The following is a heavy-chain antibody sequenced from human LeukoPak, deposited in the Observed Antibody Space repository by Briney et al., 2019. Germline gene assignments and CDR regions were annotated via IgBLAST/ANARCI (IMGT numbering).Heavy chain of an antibody. CDR1: GFTFSNHY. J-gene: IGHJ4*02. CDR2: ISTSGSST. V-gene: IGHV3-11*06. CDR3: ARAYDYYYDR. D-gene: IGHD3-22*01. Sequence: GGLLRLSCAASGFTFSNHYISWIRQAPGKGLEWVSYISTSGSSTKYADSVKGRFTISRDNAKNSLYLQMNSLRAEDTAMYYCARAYDYYYDRWGQGTLVTVSS.